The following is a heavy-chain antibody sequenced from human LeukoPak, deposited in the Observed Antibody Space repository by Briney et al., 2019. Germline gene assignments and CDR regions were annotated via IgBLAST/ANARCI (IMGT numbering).Heavy chain of an antibody. CDR1: GYTFTGSY. V-gene: IGHV1-2*02. CDR3: ASGFRYCGGDCYPTDY. Sequence: ASVKVSCKASGYTFTGSYIHWVRQAPGQGLEWMGWINPNSGGTNSAQKFQGRVTMTRDTSISTAYMELSRLTSDDTAVYYCASGFRYCGGDCYPTDYWGQGTLVTVSS. J-gene: IGHJ4*02. CDR2: INPNSGGT. D-gene: IGHD2-21*02.